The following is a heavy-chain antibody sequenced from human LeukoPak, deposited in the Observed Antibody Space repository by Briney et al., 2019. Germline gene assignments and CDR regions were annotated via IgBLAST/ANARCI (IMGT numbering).Heavy chain of an antibody. CDR1: GGSIISQNYY. V-gene: IGHV4-39*01. Sequence: SETLSLTCSVSGGSIISQNYYWGWIRQPPGKALELIGSISHTWSTFYSPSLKSRVTMTVDTSNNEFALRVNSVTAADTAVYYCARLLSYDVLTDNYYKYYMDVWGKGTTVTVSS. CDR3: ARLLSYDVLTDNYYKYYMDV. D-gene: IGHD3-9*01. J-gene: IGHJ6*03. CDR2: ISHTWST.